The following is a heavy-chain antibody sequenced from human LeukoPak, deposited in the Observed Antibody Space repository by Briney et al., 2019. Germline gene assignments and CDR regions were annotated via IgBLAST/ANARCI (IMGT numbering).Heavy chain of an antibody. CDR2: ISGSGGST. Sequence: GESLKISCAASGFTFSSYAMSWVRQAPGKGLEWVSAISGSGGSTYYADSVKGRFTISRDNSKNTLYLQMNSLRAEDTAVYYCAKDATGTTMGNWFDPWGQGTLVTVSS. V-gene: IGHV3-23*01. CDR1: GFTFSSYA. CDR3: AKDATGTTMGNWFDP. D-gene: IGHD1-1*01. J-gene: IGHJ5*02.